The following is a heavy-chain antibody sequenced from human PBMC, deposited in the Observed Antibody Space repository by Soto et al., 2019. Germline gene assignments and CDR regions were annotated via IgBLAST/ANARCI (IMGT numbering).Heavy chain of an antibody. CDR1: GFSLSNVRLG. V-gene: IGHV2-26*01. CDR3: ARIGSGYDCSLDY. J-gene: IGHJ4*02. CDR2: IFSNDEI. Sequence: QVTLKESGPVRVKPTETLTLTCTVSGFSLSNVRLGVTWIRQPPGKALEWLAHIFSNDEISYSPSLKNRITIAQDTSQSHVVLTLTNVDPVDTGTYYCARIGSGYDCSLDYWGQGTPVTVSS. D-gene: IGHD5-12*01.